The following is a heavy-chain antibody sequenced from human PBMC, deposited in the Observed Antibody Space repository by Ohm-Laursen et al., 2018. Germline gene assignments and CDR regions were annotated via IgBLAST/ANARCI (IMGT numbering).Heavy chain of an antibody. V-gene: IGHV3-11*01. CDR2: ISNTGSTI. Sequence: SLRLSCAASGFTFSDYYMSWIRQAPGRGLEWVSYISNTGSTIYYTDSVKGRFTISRDNAKNSLYLQMNSLRAEDTAVYYCARDGASGWHGYMFDYWGQGILVTVSS. D-gene: IGHD6-19*01. CDR1: GFTFSDYY. CDR3: ARDGASGWHGYMFDY. J-gene: IGHJ4*02.